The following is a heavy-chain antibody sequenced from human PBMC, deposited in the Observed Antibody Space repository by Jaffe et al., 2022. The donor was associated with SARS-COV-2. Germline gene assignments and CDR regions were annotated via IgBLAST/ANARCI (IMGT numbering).Heavy chain of an antibody. V-gene: IGHV3-7*01. CDR1: GFTFSSYW. D-gene: IGHD6-13*01. CDR3: ARDPDPYSSSWSLFY. Sequence: EVQLVESGGGLVQPGGSLRLSCAASGFTFSSYWMSWVRQAPGKGLEWVANIKQDGSEKYYVDSVKGRFTISRDNAKNSLYLQMNSLRAEDTAVYYCARDPDPYSSSWSLFYWGQGTLVTVSS. CDR2: IKQDGSEK. J-gene: IGHJ4*02.